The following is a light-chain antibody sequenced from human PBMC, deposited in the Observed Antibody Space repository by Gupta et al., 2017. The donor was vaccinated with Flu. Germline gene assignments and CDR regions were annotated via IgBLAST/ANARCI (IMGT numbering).Light chain of an antibody. CDR3: MQSIQFPLT. CDR1: QSLLHSDGKTY. Sequence: DVVMTQPLVSVSVAPGQPASISCRSSQSLLHSDGKTYLYWYFQRPGQSPQLLIYESSNRFSGVPDRISGSGSGTDFTLNFSRVEAEDVGTYYCMQSIQFPLTFGGGTKVEIK. CDR2: ESS. V-gene: IGKV2D-29*02. J-gene: IGKJ4*01.